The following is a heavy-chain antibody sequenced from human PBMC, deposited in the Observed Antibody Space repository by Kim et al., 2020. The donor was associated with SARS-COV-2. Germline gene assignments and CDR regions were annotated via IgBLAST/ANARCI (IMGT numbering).Heavy chain of an antibody. J-gene: IGHJ4*02. V-gene: IGHV3-43*01. CDR2: ST. D-gene: IGHD4-17*01. CDR3: ARGIYGVFDY. Sequence: STYYADSVKGRFTISRDNSKNSLYLQMNSLRTEDTALYYCARGIYGVFDYWGQGTLVTVSS.